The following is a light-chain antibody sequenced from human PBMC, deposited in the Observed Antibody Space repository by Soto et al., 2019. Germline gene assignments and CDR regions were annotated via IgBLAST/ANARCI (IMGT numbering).Light chain of an antibody. CDR1: QNIKNY. CDR3: QQSFRLPLT. J-gene: IGKJ4*01. Sequence: DIQMTQSPSPLSASVGDRVTITCRTSQNIKNYLSWYQLKPGKAPNLLIYAASSLQSAVPSRFSGSGSGTDFTLTISSLQPEDFATYYCQQSFRLPLTFGGGTKVEVE. V-gene: IGKV1-39*01. CDR2: AAS.